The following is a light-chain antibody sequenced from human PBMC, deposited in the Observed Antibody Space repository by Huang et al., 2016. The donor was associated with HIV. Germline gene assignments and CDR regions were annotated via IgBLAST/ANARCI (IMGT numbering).Light chain of an antibody. CDR1: QTVSSIY. V-gene: IGKV3-20*01. CDR3: QQYGTS. Sequence: EIVLTQSPDTLSFSPGERATLPCRASQTVSSIYLAWYQHKPGQAPRLLIYAASSRATGVPDRFRGSGSGTDFTLTISRLEPEDFAVYYCQQYGTSFGQGTKLEIK. CDR2: AAS. J-gene: IGKJ2*01.